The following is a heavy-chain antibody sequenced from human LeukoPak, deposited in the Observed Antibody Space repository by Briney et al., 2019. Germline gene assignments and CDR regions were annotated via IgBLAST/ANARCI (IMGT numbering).Heavy chain of an antibody. CDR2: IYSSGIT. CDR3: ARHDRDGYDYWFDP. V-gene: IGHV4-59*08. CDR1: GGSMNSYY. Sequence: SQTLSLTCTVSGGSMNSYYWSWIRQSPGKGLESIGYIYSSGITKYNPSLESRVTLSVDTSKGEISLKLTSVTAADTAVYYCARHDRDGYDYWFDPWGQGTLVTVSS. D-gene: IGHD5-24*01. J-gene: IGHJ5*02.